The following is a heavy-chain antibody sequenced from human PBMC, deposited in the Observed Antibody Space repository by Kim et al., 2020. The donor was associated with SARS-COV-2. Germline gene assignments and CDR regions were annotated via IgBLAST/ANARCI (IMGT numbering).Heavy chain of an antibody. V-gene: IGHV4-59*13. CDR2: IYYSGST. CDR1: GGSISSYY. Sequence: SETLSLTCTVSGGSISSYYWSWIRQPPGKGLEWIGYIYYSGSTNYNPSLKSRVTISVDTSKNQFSLKLSSVTAADTAVYYCARDSLIVGALDAFDIWGQGTMVTVSS. J-gene: IGHJ3*02. CDR3: ARDSLIVGALDAFDI. D-gene: IGHD1-26*01.